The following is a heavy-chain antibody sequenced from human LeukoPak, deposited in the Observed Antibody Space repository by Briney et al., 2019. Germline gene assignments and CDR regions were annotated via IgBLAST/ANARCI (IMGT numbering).Heavy chain of an antibody. J-gene: IGHJ6*03. CDR1: GGSFSGYY. D-gene: IGHD6-13*01. V-gene: IGHV4-34*01. CDR3: ARHRGSSWPYYYYYYYMDV. CDR2: IYHSGST. Sequence: SETLSLTCAVYGGSFSGYYWSWIRQPPGKGLEWIGSIYHSGSTYYNPSLKSRVTISVDTSKNQFSLKLSSVTAADTAVYYCARHRGSSWPYYYYYYYMDVWGKGTTVTISS.